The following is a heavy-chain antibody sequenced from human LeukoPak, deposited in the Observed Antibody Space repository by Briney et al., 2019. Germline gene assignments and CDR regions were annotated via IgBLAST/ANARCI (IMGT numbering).Heavy chain of an antibody. CDR2: INPTGGST. CDR3: ARSLTSNQYYDFLSRYSLDY. CDR1: GYTFTGHY. D-gene: IGHD3-3*01. V-gene: IGHV1-46*01. Sequence: ASVKVSCKASGYTFTGHYIHWVRQAPGQGLEWMGLINPTGGSTSYAQKFQARVTMTRDTSTGTVTMELSSLRSEDTAVYYCARSLTSNQYYDFLSRYSLDYWGQGTLVTVTS. J-gene: IGHJ4*02.